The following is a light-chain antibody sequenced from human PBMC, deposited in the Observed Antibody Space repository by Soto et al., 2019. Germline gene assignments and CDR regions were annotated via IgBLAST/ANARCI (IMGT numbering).Light chain of an antibody. J-gene: IGKJ1*01. CDR3: QQYDDWPRT. V-gene: IGKV3-15*01. Sequence: EVVMTQSSATVSVSPGERATLSCRASRSVSTNVAWYQQKPGQAPRLLIYGASSRATGIPPRFGGSGSGTEFTLTISSLQSEDFALYYCQQYDDWPRTFGQGTKVDIK. CDR2: GAS. CDR1: RSVSTN.